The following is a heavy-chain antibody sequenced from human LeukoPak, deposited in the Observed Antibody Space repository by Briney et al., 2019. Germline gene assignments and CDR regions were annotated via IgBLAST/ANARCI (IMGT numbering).Heavy chain of an antibody. J-gene: IGHJ5*02. V-gene: IGHV3-23*01. D-gene: IGHD4-23*01. CDR3: AKSVTADP. Sequence: GGSLRLSCAASGSTFSTYALSWVRQAPGKGLEWVSAISPGGDRTYYAVSVKGRFAISRDNSKNTLYLQMNSLRAEDTAVYYCAKSVTADPWGQGTLVTVSS. CDR1: GSTFSTYA. CDR2: ISPGGDRT.